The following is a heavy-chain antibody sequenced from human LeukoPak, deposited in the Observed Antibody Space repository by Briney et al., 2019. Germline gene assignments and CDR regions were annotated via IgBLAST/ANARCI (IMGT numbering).Heavy chain of an antibody. CDR3: ARAPYSSSWYVFWFDP. CDR1: GYTFSSYG. V-gene: IGHV1-18*01. Sequence: ASVKVSCKASGYTFSSYGISWVRQAPGQGLEGMGWISAYNGDTHYAQKFQGRVTMTTDTSTSTAYMELRSLRSDDTAMYYCARAPYSSSWYVFWFDPWGQGTLVTVSS. J-gene: IGHJ5*02. CDR2: ISAYNGDT. D-gene: IGHD6-13*01.